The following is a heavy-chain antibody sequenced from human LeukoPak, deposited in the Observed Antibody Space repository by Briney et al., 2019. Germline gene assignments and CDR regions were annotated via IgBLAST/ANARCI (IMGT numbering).Heavy chain of an antibody. CDR2: IKQDGSEK. J-gene: IGHJ5*02. Sequence: PGGSLRLSCAASGFTFSSYGMHWVRQAPGKGLEWVANIKQDGSEKYYVDSVKGRFTISRDNAKNSLYLQMNSLRAEDTAVYYCARLILITMVRGASNWFDPWGQGTLVTVSS. D-gene: IGHD3-10*01. CDR3: ARLILITMVRGASNWFDP. V-gene: IGHV3-7*01. CDR1: GFTFSSYG.